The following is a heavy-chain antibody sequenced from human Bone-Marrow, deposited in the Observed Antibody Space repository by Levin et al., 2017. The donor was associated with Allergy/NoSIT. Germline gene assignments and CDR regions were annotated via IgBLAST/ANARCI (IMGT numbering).Heavy chain of an antibody. CDR3: TADLPESRGYSSDY. CDR1: GFIFSNAW. D-gene: IGHD3-22*01. CDR2: IKRKADGETT. Sequence: GESLKISCAASGFIFSNAWMSWIRQAPGKGLDWVGRIKRKADGETTDYGAQVKGRFTISRDDSKNTLYLQMNSLKTEDTAIYYCTADLPESRGYSSDYWGQGTLVTVSS. V-gene: IGHV3-15*01. J-gene: IGHJ4*02.